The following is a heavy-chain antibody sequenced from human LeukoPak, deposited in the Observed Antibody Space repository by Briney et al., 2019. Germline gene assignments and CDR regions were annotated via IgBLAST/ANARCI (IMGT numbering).Heavy chain of an antibody. CDR2: IYPGDSDT. V-gene: IGHV5-51*01. CDR1: GYSFTTYW. J-gene: IGHJ4*02. D-gene: IGHD1-26*01. Sequence: GESLKISCKGSGYSFTTYWIVWVRQMPEKGLEWMGIIYPGDSDTRYSPSFQGQVTISADKSISTAYLQWSSLKASDTAMYYCARQQNIVGTTGLDYWGQGTLVTVSS. CDR3: ARQQNIVGTTGLDY.